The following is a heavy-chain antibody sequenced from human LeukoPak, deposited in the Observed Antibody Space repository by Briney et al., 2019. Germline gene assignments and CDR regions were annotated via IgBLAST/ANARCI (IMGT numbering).Heavy chain of an antibody. D-gene: IGHD6-19*01. CDR2: SNAGNGNT. J-gene: IGHJ6*02. V-gene: IGHV1-3*02. CDR3: ARGDAVVDYGMVV. CDR1: GYTFSTYA. Sequence: ASVKVSCKASGYTFSTYAMHWVRQAPGQRLEWMGWSNAGNGNTQYSQEFQGRLTITRDTAASTAYMELSSLRSDDMAVYYCARGDAVVDYGMVVWGQGTTVSVSS.